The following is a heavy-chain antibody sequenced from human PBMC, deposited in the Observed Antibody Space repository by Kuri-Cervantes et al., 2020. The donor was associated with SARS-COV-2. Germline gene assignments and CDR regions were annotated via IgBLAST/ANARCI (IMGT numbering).Heavy chain of an antibody. J-gene: IGHJ5*02. CDR2: ISGSGGST. CDR3: AKDKASTLVVPAAISWFDP. D-gene: IGHD2-2*01. V-gene: IGHV3-23*01. Sequence: ETLSLTCAASGFTFSSYAMSWVRQAPGKGLEWVSAISGSGGSTYYADSVKGRFTISRDNSKNTLYLQMNSLRAEDTAVYYCAKDKASTLVVPAAISWFDPWGQGTLVTVSS. CDR1: GFTFSSYA.